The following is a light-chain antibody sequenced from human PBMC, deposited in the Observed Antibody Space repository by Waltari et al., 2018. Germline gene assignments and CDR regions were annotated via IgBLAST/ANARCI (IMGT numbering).Light chain of an antibody. CDR2: KAS. Sequence: DIQMTQSPSTLSASVGDRVTITCRASQSISSWLAWYQQKPGKAPKLLIYKASSLESGVPSRFSGSGSGTEFTLTISSLQPDDFVTYYCQHYNTYSGTFGQGTKVEIK. CDR3: QHYNTYSGT. J-gene: IGKJ1*01. V-gene: IGKV1-5*03. CDR1: QSISSW.